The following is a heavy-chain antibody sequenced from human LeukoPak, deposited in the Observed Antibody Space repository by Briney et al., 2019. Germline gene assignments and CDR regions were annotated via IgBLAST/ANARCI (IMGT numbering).Heavy chain of an antibody. V-gene: IGHV4-34*01. CDR3: ARSGVRGVWGSYRYDY. J-gene: IGHJ4*02. CDR1: GGSFSGYY. D-gene: IGHD3-16*02. CDR2: INHSGST. Sequence: SETLSLTCAVYGGSFSGYYWSWIRQPPGKGLEWIGEINHSGSTNYNSSLKSRVTISVDTSKNQFSLKLSSVTAADTAVYYCARSGVRGVWGSYRYDYWGQGTLVTVSS.